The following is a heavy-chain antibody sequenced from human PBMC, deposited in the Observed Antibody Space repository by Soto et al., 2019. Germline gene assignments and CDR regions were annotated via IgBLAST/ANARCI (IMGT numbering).Heavy chain of an antibody. D-gene: IGHD1-7*01. Sequence: GGSMRVSWGAAGGTCGSYGGSWVRQAPGKGLEWVSAIKQNGGGTYYADSVKGRFTISRDNSKNTLYLQMNSLRAEDTAVYYCAKTGTTVYFDYWGQGTLVTVSP. J-gene: IGHJ4*02. V-gene: IGHV3-23*01. CDR1: GGTCGSYG. CDR2: IKQNGGGT. CDR3: AKTGTTVYFDY.